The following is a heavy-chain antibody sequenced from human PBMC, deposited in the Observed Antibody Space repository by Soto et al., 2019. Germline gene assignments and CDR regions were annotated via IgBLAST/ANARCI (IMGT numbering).Heavy chain of an antibody. CDR2: INHSGST. CDR1: GGSFSGYY. V-gene: IGHV4-34*01. J-gene: IGHJ3*02. Sequence: QVQLQQWGAGLLKPSETVSVTCAVYGGSFSGYYWSWIRQPPGNGLEWIGEINHSGSTNYNPSLKSRVTISVDTSKNQFSLKLSSVTAADSAVYYCARGLYYDFWSGTAFDIWGQGTMVTVSS. CDR3: ARGLYYDFWSGTAFDI. D-gene: IGHD3-3*01.